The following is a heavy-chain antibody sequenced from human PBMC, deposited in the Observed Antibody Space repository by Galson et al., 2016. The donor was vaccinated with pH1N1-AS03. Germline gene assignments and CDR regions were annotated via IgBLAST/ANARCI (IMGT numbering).Heavy chain of an antibody. CDR3: ARKRPTYFDY. J-gene: IGHJ4*02. V-gene: IGHV3-7*01. CDR1: GFTFSSYW. D-gene: IGHD2-21*01. Sequence: SLRLSCAVSGFTFSSYWMSWVRQAPGKGLEWVANIKVDGSEKYYVDSVKGRFIISRDNTKNSLYLQVNSRRAEDTAVYYCARKRPTYFDYWGQGTLVTVSS. CDR2: IKVDGSEK.